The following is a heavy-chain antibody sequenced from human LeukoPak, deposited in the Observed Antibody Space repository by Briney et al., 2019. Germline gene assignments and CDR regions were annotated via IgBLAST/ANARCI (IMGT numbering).Heavy chain of an antibody. CDR1: GFTFSTYA. J-gene: IGHJ4*02. V-gene: IGHV3-23*01. Sequence: GGSLRLSCAASGFTFSTYAMSWVRQAPGKGLEWVSTISGGGASTYYADFVKGRFTISRDNSKDTLYLQMNSLRAEDTALYYCAKKKGITMIRGVTVGGYFDYWGQGTLVTVSS. D-gene: IGHD3-10*01. CDR2: ISGGGAST. CDR3: AKKKGITMIRGVTVGGYFDY.